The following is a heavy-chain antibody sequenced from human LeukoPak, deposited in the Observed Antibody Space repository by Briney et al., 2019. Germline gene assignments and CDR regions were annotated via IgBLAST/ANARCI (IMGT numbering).Heavy chain of an antibody. V-gene: IGHV4-59*01. Sequence: SETLSLTCTVSSVSINSYYWSWIRQPPGLGLEWIGYIYYSGSTNYNPSLKSRVTISVDTFKNQFSLKLSSVTAADTAVYYCARSITMVRGARDAWFDPWGQGTLVTVSS. CDR1: SVSINSYY. CDR3: ARSITMVRGARDAWFDP. J-gene: IGHJ5*02. CDR2: IYYSGST. D-gene: IGHD3-10*01.